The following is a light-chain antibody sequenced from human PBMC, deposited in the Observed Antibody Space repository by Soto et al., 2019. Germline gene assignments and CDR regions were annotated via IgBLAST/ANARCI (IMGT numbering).Light chain of an antibody. CDR3: QQYGSWT. J-gene: IGKJ1*01. V-gene: IGKV3-20*01. Sequence: EIVLTQSPGTLSLSPWEGATLSCRASQSVSSSYLAWYQQKPGQAPRLLIYGASSRATGIPDRFSGSGSGTDFTLTISRLEPEDFAVYYCQQYGSWTFGQGTKVDIK. CDR2: GAS. CDR1: QSVSSSY.